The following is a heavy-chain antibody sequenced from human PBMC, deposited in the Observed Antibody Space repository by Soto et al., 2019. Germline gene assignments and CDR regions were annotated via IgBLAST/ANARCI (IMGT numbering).Heavy chain of an antibody. D-gene: IGHD6-19*01. Sequence: QVQLVQSGAEVKKPGSSVKVSCKASGGTFSSYAISWVRQAPGQGLEWMGGIIPIFGTANYAQKFQGRVTITADKSTSTAYMELSSLGSEDTAVDSCARDRAVAGPFDYWGQGTLVTVSS. CDR3: ARDRAVAGPFDY. V-gene: IGHV1-69*06. CDR1: GGTFSSYA. CDR2: IIPIFGTA. J-gene: IGHJ4*02.